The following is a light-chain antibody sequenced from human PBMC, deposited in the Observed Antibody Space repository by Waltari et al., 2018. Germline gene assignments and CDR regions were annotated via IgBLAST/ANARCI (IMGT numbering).Light chain of an antibody. CDR2: DTS. Sequence: DIQMTQSPSSLAASVGDRVTITCQASQDITIYLNWYQQKPGKAPKLLIYDTSKLETGVPSRFSGSGSGTHFTFTISSLQPEDIATYYCQQYNSYSQFGQGTKVEIK. CDR3: QQYNSYSQ. CDR1: QDITIY. V-gene: IGKV1-33*01. J-gene: IGKJ1*01.